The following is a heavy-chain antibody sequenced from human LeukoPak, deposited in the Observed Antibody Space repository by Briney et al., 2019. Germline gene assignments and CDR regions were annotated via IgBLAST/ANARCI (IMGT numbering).Heavy chain of an antibody. J-gene: IGHJ3*02. Sequence: SETLSLTCAVYGGSFSGYYWSWIRQPPGKGLEWIGEINHSGSTNYNPSLKSRVTISVDTSKNQFSLELSSVAAADTAVYYCASAPLAAAPEDAFDIWGQGTMVTVSS. CDR1: GGSFSGYY. V-gene: IGHV4-34*01. D-gene: IGHD6-13*01. CDR2: INHSGST. CDR3: ASAPLAAAPEDAFDI.